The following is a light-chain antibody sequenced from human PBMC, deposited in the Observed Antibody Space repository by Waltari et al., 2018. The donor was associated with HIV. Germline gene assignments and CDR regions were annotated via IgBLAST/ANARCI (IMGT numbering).Light chain of an antibody. CDR3: QQYISYPFT. J-gene: IGKJ4*01. CDR1: ESVSSS. V-gene: IGKV1-5*03. CDR2: RAS. Sequence: DIQMTQSPSSLSASVGDTVAITSRASESVSSSLAWYQQKPGKAPNLLIYRASTFESGVPSRFSGSGSGTEFTLTISSLQPDDFATYYCQQYISYPFTFGGGTKVEIK.